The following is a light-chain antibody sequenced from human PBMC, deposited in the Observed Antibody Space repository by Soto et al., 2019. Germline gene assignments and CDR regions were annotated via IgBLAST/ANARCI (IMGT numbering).Light chain of an antibody. V-gene: IGKV1-5*01. CDR1: QSLGNW. J-gene: IGKJ1*01. Sequence: DIQMTQSPSTLSASVGDKVTITCRASQSLGNWLAWYQQEPGKAPSLLIYDVSTLQSGVPSRFSGSGSGTEFTLTITDLQPADFATYFCHQYTPDSPWAFGQGTKVEFK. CDR2: DVS. CDR3: HQYTPDSPWA.